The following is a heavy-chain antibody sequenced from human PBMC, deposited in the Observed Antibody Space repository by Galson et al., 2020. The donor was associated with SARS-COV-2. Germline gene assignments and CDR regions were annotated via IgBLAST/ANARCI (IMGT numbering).Heavy chain of an antibody. D-gene: IGHD3-9*01. CDR1: GFTFSNYA. J-gene: IGHJ4*02. CDR3: AKDKDDILTGYFGVCGY. CDR2: IRGSGGSI. V-gene: IGHV3-23*01. Sequence: GESLKISCAASGFTFSNYAISWVRQAPGKGLEWVSAIRGSGGSIYYADSVTGRFTISRDNSKNTLYLQMNSLRVEDTAVYYCAKDKDDILTGYFGVCGYWGQGTLVTVSS.